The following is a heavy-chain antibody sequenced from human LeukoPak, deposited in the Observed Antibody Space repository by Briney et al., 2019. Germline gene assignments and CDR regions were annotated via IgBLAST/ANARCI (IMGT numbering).Heavy chain of an antibody. V-gene: IGHV4-59*01. CDR3: ARLHYYDSSGYYFDAFDI. CDR2: IYYSGST. J-gene: IGHJ3*02. Sequence: SETLSLTCTVSGGSISSYYWSWIRQPPGKGLEWIGYIYYSGSTNYNPSLKSRVTISVDTSKNTFSLKLSSVTAADTAVYYCARLHYYDSSGYYFDAFDIWGQGTMVTVSS. CDR1: GGSISSYY. D-gene: IGHD3-22*01.